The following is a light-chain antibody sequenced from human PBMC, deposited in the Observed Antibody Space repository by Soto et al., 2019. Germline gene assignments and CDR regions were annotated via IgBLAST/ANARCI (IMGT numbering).Light chain of an antibody. CDR3: QQLDSRPIT. J-gene: IGKJ5*01. CDR1: QGIRSY. CDR2: IAS. V-gene: IGKV1-9*01. Sequence: IQLTQSPSSLSAYVGDRVAITCRASQGIRSYLAWYQQKPGEAPKLLISIASILQSGVPSRFSGSGSGTDFVLTISSLQPEDSATYYCQQLDSRPITFGHGTRLEIK.